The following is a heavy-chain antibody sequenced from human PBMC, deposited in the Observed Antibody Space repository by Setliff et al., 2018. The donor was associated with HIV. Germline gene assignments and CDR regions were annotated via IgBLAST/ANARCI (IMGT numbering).Heavy chain of an antibody. V-gene: IGHV1-8*01. CDR2: MNPDSRNT. D-gene: IGHD3-22*01. CDR1: GDNFNNVA. Sequence: ASVKVSCKASGDNFNNVAFNWVRQAAGQGLEWMGWMNPDSRNTGYAQKFQGRVTMTRDTSISTAYMELNNLKFEDTAVYYCARARRDSYDRGRRSHYYIDVWGKGTTVTVSS. CDR3: ARARRDSYDRGRRSHYYIDV. J-gene: IGHJ6*03.